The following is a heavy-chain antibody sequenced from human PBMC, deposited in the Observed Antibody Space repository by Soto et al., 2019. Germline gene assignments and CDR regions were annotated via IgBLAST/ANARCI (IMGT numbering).Heavy chain of an antibody. CDR1: GGSTTGVFYY. Sequence: QVQLQESGPGLVKPSQTLSLTCTVSGGSTTGVFYYWSWIRQHPGKGLEWIANIHYSGSTFYNPSHKSRVTISVDTSKNQFSLNLRSVTAADTAVSHCARVLVRGVMGRVGELDVWGQGTTVTVSS. J-gene: IGHJ6*02. CDR3: ARVLVRGVMGRVGELDV. D-gene: IGHD3-10*01. V-gene: IGHV4-31*03. CDR2: IHYSGST.